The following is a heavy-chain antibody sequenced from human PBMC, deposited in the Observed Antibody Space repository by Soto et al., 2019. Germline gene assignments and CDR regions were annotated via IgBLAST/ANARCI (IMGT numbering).Heavy chain of an antibody. CDR3: LRATYFYPSGTYYKTFDY. Sequence: GGSLRLSCSGSGFTFSKYAIYWVRQAPGKGLNYVSAINYSGNRTYYADSVKGRFTISRDNSRNVVHLQMSSLTADDTAMYYCLRATYFYPSGTYYKTFDYWGQVSLGSVCS. CDR1: GFTFSKYA. V-gene: IGHV3-64D*06. J-gene: IGHJ4*02. D-gene: IGHD3-10*01. CDR2: INYSGNRT.